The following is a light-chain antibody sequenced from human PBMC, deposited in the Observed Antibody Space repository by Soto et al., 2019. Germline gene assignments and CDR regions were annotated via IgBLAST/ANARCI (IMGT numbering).Light chain of an antibody. V-gene: IGKV3-15*01. CDR1: QSVSSN. J-gene: IGKJ4*01. CDR2: GAS. Sequence: EIVMTQSPATLSVSPGGRATLSCRASQSVSSNLAWYQQKPGQAPRLLIYGASTRATGFRARFSGSGSGTEFTLTISSLQSEDFAVYYCQQYKNWPLTFGGGTRVEIK. CDR3: QQYKNWPLT.